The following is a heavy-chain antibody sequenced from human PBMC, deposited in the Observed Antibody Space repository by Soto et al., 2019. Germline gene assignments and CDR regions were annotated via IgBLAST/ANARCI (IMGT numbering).Heavy chain of an antibody. CDR2: IWYDGSNK. J-gene: IGHJ4*02. D-gene: IGHD3-10*01. CDR3: ARVASGTMVRGAFDY. CDR1: GFTFSSYG. V-gene: IGHV3-33*01. Sequence: QVQLVESGGGVVQPGRSLRLSCAASGFTFSSYGMHWVRQAPGKGLEWVAVIWYDGSNKYYADSVKGRFTISRDNSKNPLYLQMNSLRAEDTAVYYCARVASGTMVRGAFDYWGQGTLVTVSS.